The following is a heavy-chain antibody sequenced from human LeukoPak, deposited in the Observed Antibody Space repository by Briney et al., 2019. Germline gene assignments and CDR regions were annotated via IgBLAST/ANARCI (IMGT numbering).Heavy chain of an antibody. J-gene: IGHJ5*02. CDR1: GGAISSGDYY. V-gene: IGHV4-30-4*08. CDR3: ARGGYSYGSSPWFDP. D-gene: IGHD5-18*01. Sequence: SQTLSLTSTVSGGAISSGDYYWRWIRQPPGKGLEWIGYIYYSGSTYHNPSLKSRVPISVDTSKNQFSLKLSSVTAADTAVYYCARGGYSYGSSPWFDPWGQGTLVTVSS. CDR2: IYYSGST.